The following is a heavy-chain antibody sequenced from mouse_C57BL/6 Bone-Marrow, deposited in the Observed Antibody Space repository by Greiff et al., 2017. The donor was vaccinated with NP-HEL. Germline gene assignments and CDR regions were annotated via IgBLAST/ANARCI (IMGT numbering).Heavy chain of an antibody. CDR2: IYWDDDK. CDR3: ARRATTVVANAMDY. J-gene: IGHJ4*01. CDR1: GFSLSTSGMG. Sequence: QVTLKESGPGILQSSQTLSLTCSFSGFSLSTSGMGVSWIRQPSGKGLEWLAHIYWDDDKRYHPSLKSRLTISKDTSRNQVFLKITSVDTADTATYYCARRATTVVANAMDYWGQGTSVTVSS. V-gene: IGHV8-12*01. D-gene: IGHD1-1*01.